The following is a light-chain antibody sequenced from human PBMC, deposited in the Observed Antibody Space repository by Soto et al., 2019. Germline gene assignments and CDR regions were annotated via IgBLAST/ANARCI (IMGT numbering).Light chain of an antibody. V-gene: IGKV3-20*01. CDR2: ATS. CDR1: QSVVSKF. Sequence: EIVLTQSPGTLSLSPGERATLSCRASQSVVSKFFAWYQQKPGQAPRLLIYATSSRATGIPDRFIGSGSGTDFTLTISSLEPEDFAVYYCQQYGSPPMYAFGQGTKLEIK. J-gene: IGKJ2*01. CDR3: QQYGSPPMYA.